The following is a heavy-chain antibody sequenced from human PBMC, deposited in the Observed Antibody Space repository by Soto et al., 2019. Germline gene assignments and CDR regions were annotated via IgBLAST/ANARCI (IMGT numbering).Heavy chain of an antibody. CDR2: IIRTFGTG. CDR1: GGTFNNYA. Sequence: QVLLVQSGPEVKKPGSSVKVSCKASGGTFNNYAINWVRQAPGKGLEWMGGIIRTFGTGNQAQKFQGRVTITADQSTTTAYMELNSLRSEDTAIYYCASFDGTLVRGGRSSPYEMDVWGQGTTVIVSS. V-gene: IGHV1-69*01. CDR3: ASFDGTLVRGGRSSPYEMDV. J-gene: IGHJ6*02. D-gene: IGHD3-10*01.